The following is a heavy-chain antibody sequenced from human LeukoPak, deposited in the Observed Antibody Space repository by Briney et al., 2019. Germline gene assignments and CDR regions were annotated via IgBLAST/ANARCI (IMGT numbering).Heavy chain of an antibody. V-gene: IGHV4-31*03. CDR3: ARGPYYYDSSGFEYFW. Sequence: SQTLSLTCTVSGGSISSGGYYWSWIRQHPGKGLEWIGYIYYSGSTYYNPSLKSRVTISVDTSKNQFSLKLSSVTAADTAVYYCARGPYYYDSSGFEYFWWGQGTLVTVSS. D-gene: IGHD3-22*01. CDR1: GGSISSGGYY. J-gene: IGHJ4*02. CDR2: IYYSGST.